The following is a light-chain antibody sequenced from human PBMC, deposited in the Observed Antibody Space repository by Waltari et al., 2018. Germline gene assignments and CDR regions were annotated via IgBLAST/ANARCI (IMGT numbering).Light chain of an antibody. J-gene: IGKJ2*01. CDR1: QSINSD. Sequence: DIQMTQSPSSLSASVGDRVPIPCRASQSINSDLNWYQQKPGKAPNLLIYFTSNLQSGVPSRFSGRGSGTDFTLTISSLRSEDFATYYCQQAYSTPYTFGQGTKLDIK. V-gene: IGKV1-39*01. CDR3: QQAYSTPYT. CDR2: FTS.